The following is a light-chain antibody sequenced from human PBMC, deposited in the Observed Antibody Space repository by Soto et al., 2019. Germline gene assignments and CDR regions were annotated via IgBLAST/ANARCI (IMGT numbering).Light chain of an antibody. CDR1: NKVVGSYNL. CDR2: EVS. CDR3: CSYAGSSTYV. V-gene: IGLV2-23*02. J-gene: IGLJ1*01. Sequence: QPALDQPSSGIGAPGTVVPIPFPGTNKVVGSYNLVSWYQQHPGKAPKLMIYEVSKRPSGVSNRFSGSKSGNTASLTISGLQAEDEADYYCCSYAGSSTYVFGTGTKVTVL.